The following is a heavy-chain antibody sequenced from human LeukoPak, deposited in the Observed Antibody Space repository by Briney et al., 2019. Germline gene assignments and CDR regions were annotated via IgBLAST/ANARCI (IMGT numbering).Heavy chain of an antibody. Sequence: PSETLSLTCTVSGASITSADYYWAWIRQPPGKGLEWIGSVLFTGDTYYTPSLKSRVTISIHTSNKQFSLKLSSVTAADTAVYYCARGGLGSGWTTFDYWGQGTLVTVSS. CDR1: GASITSADYY. CDR2: VLFTGDT. D-gene: IGHD6-19*01. V-gene: IGHV4-39*02. J-gene: IGHJ4*02. CDR3: ARGGLGSGWTTFDY.